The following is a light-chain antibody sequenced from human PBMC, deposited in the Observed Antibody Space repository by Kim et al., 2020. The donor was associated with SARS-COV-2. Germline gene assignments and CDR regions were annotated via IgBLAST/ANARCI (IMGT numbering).Light chain of an antibody. CDR2: GKN. J-gene: IGLJ3*02. Sequence: SSELTQDPAVSVALGQTVRITCQGDSLRSYYASWYQQKPGQAPVLVISGKNNRPSGIPDRFSGSISGNTASLPITGAQADDEADYYCNSRDRSGNHVVFG. V-gene: IGLV3-19*01. CDR3: NSRDRSGNHVV. CDR1: SLRSYY.